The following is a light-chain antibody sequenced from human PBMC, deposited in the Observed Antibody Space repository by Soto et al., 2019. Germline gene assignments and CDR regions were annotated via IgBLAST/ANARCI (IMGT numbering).Light chain of an antibody. Sequence: QSVLTQPPSVSAAPGQSVTISCSGANSNIGENFVSWYQQFPGTAPKLLIYDDTTRPSGIPERFSGSKSGTSANLGITGLQTGDEANYYCAAFDSSLTAMVFGGGTKVTVL. CDR2: DDT. V-gene: IGLV1-51*01. CDR1: NSNIGENF. CDR3: AAFDSSLTAMV. J-gene: IGLJ2*01.